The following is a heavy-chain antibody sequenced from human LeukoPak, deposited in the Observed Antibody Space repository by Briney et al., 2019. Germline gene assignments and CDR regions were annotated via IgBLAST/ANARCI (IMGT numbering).Heavy chain of an antibody. Sequence: PGGSLRLSCAASGFTVSGNYMSWVRQAPGKGLEWVSVIYSGGSTYYADSVKGRFTISRDNSKNTLYLQMNSLRAEDTAVYYCARDHAAASSYYYYYMDVWGKGTTVTVSS. CDR3: ARDHAAASSYYYYYMDV. J-gene: IGHJ6*03. CDR1: GFTVSGNY. V-gene: IGHV3-53*01. CDR2: IYSGGST. D-gene: IGHD2-2*01.